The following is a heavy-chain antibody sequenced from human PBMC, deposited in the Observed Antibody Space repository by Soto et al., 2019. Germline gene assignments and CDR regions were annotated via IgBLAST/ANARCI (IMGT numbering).Heavy chain of an antibody. D-gene: IGHD3-16*01. Sequence: QVQLLESGPGLVKPSETLSLICTVSGGSIRSSHWWSWVRQPPGKGLERIGEIYHSGSTNLDPSLKSRVTLSVDKSKNQFSLKLTSVTAADTAVYYCARDKATVGGYNLYDPWSQGILVTVSS. CDR2: IYHSGST. CDR3: ARDKATVGGYNLYDP. V-gene: IGHV4-4*02. CDR1: GGSIRSSHW. J-gene: IGHJ5*02.